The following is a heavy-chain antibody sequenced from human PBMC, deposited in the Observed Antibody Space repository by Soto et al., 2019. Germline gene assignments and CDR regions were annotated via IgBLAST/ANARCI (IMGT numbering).Heavy chain of an antibody. Sequence: RGESLKISCKGSGYSFTDHWIGWVRQMPGKGLEWMGIIYPGDSDTRYSPSFQGQVTISADKSISTAYLQWSSLKASDTAMYYCARRTVAXIPYCSCGSCYYAYFDYWGQGTLVTVSS. J-gene: IGHJ4*02. D-gene: IGHD2-15*01. CDR1: GYSFTDHW. V-gene: IGHV5-51*01. CDR2: IYPGDSDT. CDR3: ARRTVAXIPYCSCGSCYYAYFDY.